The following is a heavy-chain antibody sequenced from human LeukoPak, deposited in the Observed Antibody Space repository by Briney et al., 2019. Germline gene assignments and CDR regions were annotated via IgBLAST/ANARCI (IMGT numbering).Heavy chain of an antibody. Sequence: PSGTLSLTCGVSGGSISNTNWWTWVRQPPGKGLEWIGEVNLQGSTNYNPSLKSRVAISVDKSENHISLKLTSVTAADTAVYYCARGCSAGTPHNWFDPWGQGTLVTVSS. CDR1: GGSISNTNW. CDR3: ARGCSAGTPHNWFDP. V-gene: IGHV4-4*02. J-gene: IGHJ5*02. CDR2: VNLQGST. D-gene: IGHD6-13*01.